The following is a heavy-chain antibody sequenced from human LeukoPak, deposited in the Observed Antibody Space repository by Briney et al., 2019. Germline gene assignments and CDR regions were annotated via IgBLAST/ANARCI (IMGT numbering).Heavy chain of an antibody. D-gene: IGHD4/OR15-4a*01. Sequence: SETLSLTCTVSGGSISSGGYYWSWIRQHPGKGLEWIGYIYYSGSTYYNPSLKSRVTISVDTSKNQFSLKLSSVTAADTAVYYCARSTHLRLWRFDYWGQGTLVTVSS. CDR3: ARSTHLRLWRFDY. CDR1: GGSISSGGYY. J-gene: IGHJ4*02. V-gene: IGHV4-31*03. CDR2: IYYSGST.